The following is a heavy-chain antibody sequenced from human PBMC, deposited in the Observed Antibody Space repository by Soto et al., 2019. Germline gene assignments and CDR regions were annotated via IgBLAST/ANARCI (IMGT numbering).Heavy chain of an antibody. J-gene: IGHJ4*02. CDR3: AKDQALLRYFDWTFDY. CDR1: GYTFTSYY. V-gene: IGHV1-46*01. CDR2: INPSGGST. Sequence: ASVKVSCKASGYTFTSYYMHWVRQAPGQGLEWMGIINPSGGSTSYAQKFQGRVTMTRDTSTSTVYMELSSLRSEDTAVYYCAKDQALLRYFDWTFDYWGQGTLVTVSS. D-gene: IGHD3-9*01.